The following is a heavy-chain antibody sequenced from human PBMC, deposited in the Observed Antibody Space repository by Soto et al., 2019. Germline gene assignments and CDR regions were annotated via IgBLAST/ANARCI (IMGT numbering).Heavy chain of an antibody. Sequence: SETLSLTCSVSSGSISSSDYYWSLVRQPPGKGLEWIGYINYSGRTYYKPSLKSRVSISIDTSKNQFSLRLTSVTAADTAVYFCARFGTLRNHYGVDVWGQGTTVTVSS. J-gene: IGHJ6*02. CDR3: ARFGTLRNHYGVDV. D-gene: IGHD3-16*01. V-gene: IGHV4-30-4*01. CDR2: INYSGRT. CDR1: SGSISSSDYY.